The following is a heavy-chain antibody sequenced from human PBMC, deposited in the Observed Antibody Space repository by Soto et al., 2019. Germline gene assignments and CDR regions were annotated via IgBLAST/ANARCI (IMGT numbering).Heavy chain of an antibody. D-gene: IGHD1-20*01. CDR3: ARGDYNWNPLSDY. Sequence: EVQLVESGGGLVKPGGSLRLSCAASGFTFSSYSMNWVHQAPGKGLEWVSSISSSSSYIYYADSVKGRFTISRDNAKNSLYLQMNSLRAEDTAVYYCARGDYNWNPLSDYWGQGTLVTVSS. CDR1: GFTFSSYS. J-gene: IGHJ4*02. V-gene: IGHV3-21*01. CDR2: ISSSSSYI.